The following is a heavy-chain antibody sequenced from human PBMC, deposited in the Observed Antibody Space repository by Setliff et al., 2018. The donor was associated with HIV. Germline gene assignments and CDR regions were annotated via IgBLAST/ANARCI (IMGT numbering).Heavy chain of an antibody. J-gene: IGHJ3*01. V-gene: IGHV3-11*05. Sequence: GGSLRLSCEASGFTFSDHYMTWIRQAPGKGLEWISYIRGDSTSINYADSVKGRFIISRDNAKNSLYLQMNSLRAEDTAVYYCTRDPRLVDFWGQGTMVTVSS. D-gene: IGHD2-8*02. CDR3: TRDPRLVDF. CDR1: GFTFSDHY. CDR2: IRGDSTSI.